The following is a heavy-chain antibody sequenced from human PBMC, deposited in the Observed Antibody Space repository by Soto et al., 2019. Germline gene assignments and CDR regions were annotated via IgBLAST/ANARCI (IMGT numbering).Heavy chain of an antibody. V-gene: IGHV3-23*01. CDR3: AKVEIRDYSNYC. J-gene: IGHJ4*02. CDR2: ISGSGGTI. Sequence: GGSLRLSCAASGFTFSRHSMNWVRQAPGKGLEWVSAISGSGGTIYYADSVKGRFTISRDNSKNTLYLQMNSLRAEDTAVYYCAKVEIRDYSNYCWGQGTLVTVSS. D-gene: IGHD4-4*01. CDR1: GFTFSRHS.